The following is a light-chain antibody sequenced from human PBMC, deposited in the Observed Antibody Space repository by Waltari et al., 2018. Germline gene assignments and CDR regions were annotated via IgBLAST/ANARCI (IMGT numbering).Light chain of an antibody. CDR1: QSLVHTDGNTH. Sequence: DVVMTQSPLTLPVTLGQPASISCKSSQSLVHTDGNTHLNWFQQRPSQSPRRLIYRVFNRDSGVPDRFSGSGSGTDFTLKISRVEAEDVGVYYCMQGTHWPYTFGQGTKLDIK. CDR3: MQGTHWPYT. V-gene: IGKV2-30*02. J-gene: IGKJ2*01. CDR2: RVF.